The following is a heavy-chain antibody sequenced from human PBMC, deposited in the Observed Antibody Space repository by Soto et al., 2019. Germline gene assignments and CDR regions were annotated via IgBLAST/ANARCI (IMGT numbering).Heavy chain of an antibody. CDR2: LAWDGGSI. V-gene: IGHV3-9*01. CDR3: VRDVAFDL. J-gene: IGHJ3*01. Sequence: EVQLVESGGGLVQPGRSLRLSCAASGFTFDAYPMHWVRQAPGKGLEWVAGLAWDGGSIEYVDSVEGRFTISRDNAKNSLCLQMSSLRDEDTALYYCVRDVAFDLWGQGTQVTVSS. CDR1: GFTFDAYP.